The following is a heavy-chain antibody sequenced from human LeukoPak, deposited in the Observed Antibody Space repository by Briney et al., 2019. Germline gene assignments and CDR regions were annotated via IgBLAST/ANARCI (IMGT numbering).Heavy chain of an antibody. V-gene: IGHV3-30*03. CDR1: GFTFSSYG. CDR3: ASGLRCSSTSCYYFDY. Sequence: GRSLRLSCAASGFTFSSYGMHWVRQAPGKGLEWVAVISYDGSNKYYADSVKGRFTISRDNSKNTLYLQMNSLRAEDTAVYYCASGLRCSSTSCYYFDYWGQGTLVTVSS. D-gene: IGHD2-2*01. J-gene: IGHJ4*02. CDR2: ISYDGSNK.